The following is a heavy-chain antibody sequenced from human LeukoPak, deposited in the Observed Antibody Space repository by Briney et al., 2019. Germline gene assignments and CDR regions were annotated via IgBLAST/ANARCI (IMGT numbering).Heavy chain of an antibody. V-gene: IGHV1-69*05. J-gene: IGHJ6*03. CDR2: IIPIFGTA. Sequence: SVKVSCKASGYTFTSYEINWVRQAPGQGLEWMGGIIPIFGTANYAQKFQGRVTITTDESTSTAYMELSSLRSEDTAVYYCATHQGYCSSTSCPPFGYYYYMDVWGKGTTVTVSS. D-gene: IGHD2-2*01. CDR3: ATHQGYCSSTSCPPFGYYYYMDV. CDR1: GYTFTSYE.